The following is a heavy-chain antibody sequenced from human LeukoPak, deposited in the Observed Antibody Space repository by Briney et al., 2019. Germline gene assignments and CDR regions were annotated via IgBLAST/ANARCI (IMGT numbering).Heavy chain of an antibody. CDR3: AKDVAAAGIFDY. D-gene: IGHD6-13*01. V-gene: IGHV3-23*01. CDR1: GFTFSSYA. Sequence: GGSLRLSCAASGFTFSSYAMSWVRQAPGKGLEWVSAISGSGGSTYYADSVKGRFTISRDKSKKTLYLQMKSLRAEDTAVYYCAKDVAAAGIFDYWGEGTLVTVSS. J-gene: IGHJ4*02. CDR2: ISGSGGST.